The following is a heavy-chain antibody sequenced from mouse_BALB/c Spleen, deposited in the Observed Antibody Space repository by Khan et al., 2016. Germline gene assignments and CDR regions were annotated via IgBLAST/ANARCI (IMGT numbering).Heavy chain of an antibody. V-gene: IGHV4-1*02. CDR3: ARAGSYEYLAY. CDR2: INPDSRTI. Sequence: EVKLLESGGGLVQPGGSLKLSCAASGFDFRRYWMSWVRQAPGKGLEWIGEINPDSRTINYTPSLKDKFTISRDNAKSTLYLQMSKVRSEATALYYCARAGSYEYLAYWGQGTPVSVSA. D-gene: IGHD2-12*01. J-gene: IGHJ3*01. CDR1: GFDFRRYW.